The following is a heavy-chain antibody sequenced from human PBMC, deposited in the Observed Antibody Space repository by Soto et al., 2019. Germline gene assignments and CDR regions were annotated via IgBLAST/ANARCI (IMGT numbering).Heavy chain of an antibody. CDR2: IAPHSGRT. Sequence: QVQLVQSGPEVKKPGASVRVSCMNSGYAFTSYGVNWVRQAPGQGLEWMGWIAPHSGRTTYLPKFQGRVTITADAATNTAYMELGSLSSDDTGIYFCARAATGSYHSAYWGQGTVVTVSS. CDR1: GYAFTSYG. V-gene: IGHV1-18*04. CDR3: ARAATGSYHSAY. D-gene: IGHD3-10*01. J-gene: IGHJ4*02.